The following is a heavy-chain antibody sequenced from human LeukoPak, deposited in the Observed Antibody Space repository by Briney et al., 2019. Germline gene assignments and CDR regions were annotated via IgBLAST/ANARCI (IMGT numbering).Heavy chain of an antibody. CDR1: GGSFSGYY. V-gene: IGHV4-34*01. CDR2: INHSGST. J-gene: IGHJ6*02. CDR3: ARVGAGYYYYYGMDV. Sequence: SEALSLTCAVYGGSFSGYYWSWVRQPPGEGLEWIGEINHSGSTNYNPSLKSRVTISVDTSKNQFSLKLSSVTAADTAVYYCARVGAGYYYYYGMDVWGQGTTVTVSS.